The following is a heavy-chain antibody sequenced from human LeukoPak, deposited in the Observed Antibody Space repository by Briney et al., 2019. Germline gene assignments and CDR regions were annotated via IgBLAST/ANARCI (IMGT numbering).Heavy chain of an antibody. Sequence: GGSLRLSCAASGFTFSSYDMHWVRQAPGKGLEWVAVISYDGNNKYYADSVKGRFTISRDNSKNTLYLQMNSLRAEDTAVYYCASFREDILTGYYNHWGQGTLVTVSS. D-gene: IGHD3-9*01. V-gene: IGHV3-30*03. CDR3: ASFREDILTGYYNH. CDR1: GFTFSSYD. CDR2: ISYDGNNK. J-gene: IGHJ5*02.